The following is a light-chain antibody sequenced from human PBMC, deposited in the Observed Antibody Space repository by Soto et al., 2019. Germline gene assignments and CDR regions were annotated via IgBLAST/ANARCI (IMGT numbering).Light chain of an antibody. CDR2: DAS. V-gene: IGKV3-15*01. CDR1: QSVSSN. J-gene: IGKJ4*01. Sequence: EIVMTQSPATLSVSPGERATLSCRASQSVSSNLAWYQQKPGQAPRLLMYDASTRATGIPARFSGSGSGTEFTLTISSLQSEDFAVYYCPQYANWPPFLTFGGGTKVEIK. CDR3: PQYANWPPFLT.